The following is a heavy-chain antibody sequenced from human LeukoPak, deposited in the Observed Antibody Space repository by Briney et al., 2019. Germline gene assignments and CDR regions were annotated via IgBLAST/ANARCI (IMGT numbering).Heavy chain of an antibody. Sequence: SVKVSCKASGGTFSSYAISWVRQAPGQGLEWMGRIIPIFGTANYAQKFQGRVTITTDESTCTAYMELSSLRSEDTAVYYCASVNSRKYFQHWGQGTLVTVSS. D-gene: IGHD2/OR15-2a*01. V-gene: IGHV1-69*05. CDR1: GGTFSSYA. CDR3: ASVNSRKYFQH. CDR2: IIPIFGTA. J-gene: IGHJ1*01.